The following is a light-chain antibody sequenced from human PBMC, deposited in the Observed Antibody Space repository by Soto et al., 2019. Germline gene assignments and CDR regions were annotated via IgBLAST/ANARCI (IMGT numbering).Light chain of an antibody. CDR1: SSDVGGYNY. V-gene: IGLV2-14*01. Sequence: QSVLTQPASVSGSPGQSITFSCTGTSSDVGGYNYVSWYQQHPGKAPKLMIYDVSNRPSGVSDRFSGSKSGNTASLTISGLQAEDEADYYCSSYRSSSTPVVFGGGTKLTVL. CDR2: DVS. CDR3: SSYRSSSTPVV. J-gene: IGLJ2*01.